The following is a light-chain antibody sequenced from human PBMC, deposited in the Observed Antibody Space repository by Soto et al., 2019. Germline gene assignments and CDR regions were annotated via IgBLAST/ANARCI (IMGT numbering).Light chain of an antibody. V-gene: IGLV2-23*02. CDR3: CSYAGSSTSLVV. CDR2: EVS. Sequence: QSVLTQPASVSGSPGQSITISCTGTSSDVGSYNLVSWYQQHPGKAPKLMIYEVSKRTSGVSNRFSGSKSGNTASLTISGLQAEDEADYYCCSYAGSSTSLVVFGGGTKLTVL. J-gene: IGLJ2*01. CDR1: SSDVGSYNL.